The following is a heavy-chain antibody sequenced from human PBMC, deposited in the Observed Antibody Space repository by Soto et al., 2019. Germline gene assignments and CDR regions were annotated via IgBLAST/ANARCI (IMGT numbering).Heavy chain of an antibody. CDR1: GFIVNNIF. D-gene: IGHD2-21*01. CDR3: ARTSGGDVERRYFQH. J-gene: IGHJ1*01. Sequence: GGSLRLSCAASGFIVNNIFMNWVRQAPGKGLEWVSSISSSSSYIYYADSVKGRFTISRDNAKNSLYLQMNSLRAEDTAVYYCARTSGGDVERRYFQHWGQGTLVTVSS. CDR2: ISSSSSYI. V-gene: IGHV3-21*01.